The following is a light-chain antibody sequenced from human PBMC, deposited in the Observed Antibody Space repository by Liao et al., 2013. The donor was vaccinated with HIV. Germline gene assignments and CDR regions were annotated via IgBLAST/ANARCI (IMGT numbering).Light chain of an antibody. J-gene: IGLJ1*01. CDR3: QVWDSNSDHPYV. CDR1: NIGSKS. Sequence: SYELIQPPSVAVAPGKTATITCGGNNIGSKSVHWYQRKPGQAPVLVVHHDSARPSGIPERFSGSNSGSTAALTISRVEAGDEADYYCQVWDSNSDHPYVFGTGTKVTVL. V-gene: IGLV3-21*01. CDR2: HDS.